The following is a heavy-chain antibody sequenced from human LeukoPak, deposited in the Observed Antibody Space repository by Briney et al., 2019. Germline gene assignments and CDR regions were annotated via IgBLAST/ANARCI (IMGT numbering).Heavy chain of an antibody. J-gene: IGHJ4*02. CDR1: GFSFSDSA. D-gene: IGHD4-17*01. V-gene: IGHV3-73*01. Sequence: HAGGALKLSCAASGFSFSDSAVHWVRQASGKGLEWVGRVRSKANNYATAFAASVKGRFIISRDDSKNTVYLQMNGLKTEDTAVYYCTHNSGDTRDYWGQGTLVTVSS. CDR3: THNSGDTRDY. CDR2: VRSKANNYAT.